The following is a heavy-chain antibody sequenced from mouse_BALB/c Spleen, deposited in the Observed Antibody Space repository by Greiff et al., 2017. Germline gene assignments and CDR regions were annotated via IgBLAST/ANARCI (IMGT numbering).Heavy chain of an antibody. V-gene: IGHV1-80*01. Sequence: QVQLKQSGAELVRPGSSVKISCKASGYAFSSYWMNWVKQRPGQGLEWIGQIYPGDGDTNYNGKFKGKATLTADKSSSTAYMQLSSLTSEDSAVYFCAREGIYDGYLFAYWGQGTLVTVSA. CDR1: GYAFSSYW. CDR3: AREGIYDGYLFAY. CDR2: IYPGDGDT. J-gene: IGHJ3*01. D-gene: IGHD2-3*01.